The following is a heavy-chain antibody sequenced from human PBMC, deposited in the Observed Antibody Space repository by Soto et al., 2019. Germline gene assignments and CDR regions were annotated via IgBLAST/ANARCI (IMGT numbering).Heavy chain of an antibody. Sequence: EVQLVESGGGLIQPGGSLRLSCAASGFTVSSNYMSWVRQAPGKGLEWVSVIYSGGSTYYADSVKGRFTISRDNSKNTLYLQMNSLRAEDTAVYYCANENSGSYFPLDYYYYYGMDVWGQGTTVTVSS. CDR2: IYSGGST. V-gene: IGHV3-53*01. J-gene: IGHJ6*02. D-gene: IGHD1-26*01. CDR3: ANENSGSYFPLDYYYYYGMDV. CDR1: GFTVSSNY.